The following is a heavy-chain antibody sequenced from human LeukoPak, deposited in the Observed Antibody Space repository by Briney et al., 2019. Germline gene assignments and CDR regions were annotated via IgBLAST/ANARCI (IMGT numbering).Heavy chain of an antibody. CDR2: VDPGDGET. V-gene: IGHV1-69-2*01. J-gene: IGHJ4*02. CDR3: ATGPYLYDY. D-gene: IGHD2-2*01. Sequence: ASVKVSCKVSGYTFTDYYMHWVQQAPGKGLEWMGLVDPGDGETIYAEKFQGRVTITADTSTDTACMELSSLRSEDTAVYYCATGPYLYDYWGQGTLVTVSS. CDR1: GYTFTDYY.